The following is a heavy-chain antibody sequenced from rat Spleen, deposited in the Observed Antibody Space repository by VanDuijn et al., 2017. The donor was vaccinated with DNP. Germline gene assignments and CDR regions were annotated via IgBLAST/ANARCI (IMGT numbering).Heavy chain of an antibody. CDR2: ITHAGST. D-gene: IGHD1-2*01. CDR3: AKDYSSYIPFDY. V-gene: IGHV3-3*01. J-gene: IGHJ2*01. Sequence: EVQLQESGPGLVEPSQSFSLTCSVTGSSIADDYRWNWIRQFPGDKLEWLGYITHAGSTNYNPSLRSRIFISRDTSKNQFFLQVNSVTTEDTATYYCAKDYSSYIPFDYWGQGVMVTVSS. CDR1: GSSIADDYR.